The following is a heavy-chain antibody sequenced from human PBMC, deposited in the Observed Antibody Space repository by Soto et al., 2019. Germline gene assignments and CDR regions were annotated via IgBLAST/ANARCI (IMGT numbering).Heavy chain of an antibody. CDR1: GFTFSSYS. V-gene: IGHV3-48*02. Sequence: GGSLRLSCAASGFTFSSYSMNWVRQAPGKGLEWVSYISSSSSTIYYADSVKGRFTISRDNAKNSLYLQMNSLRDEDTAVYYCARGGLRDGFFLTLRPGHYCMHVSGPGPTLTVSS. D-gene: IGHD2-15*01. CDR2: ISSSSSTI. J-gene: IGHJ6*02. CDR3: ARGGLRDGFFLTLRPGHYCMHV.